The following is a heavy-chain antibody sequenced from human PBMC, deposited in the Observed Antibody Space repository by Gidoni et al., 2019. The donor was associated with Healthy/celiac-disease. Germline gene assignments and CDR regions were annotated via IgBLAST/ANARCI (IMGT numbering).Heavy chain of an antibody. V-gene: IGHV1-2*02. J-gene: IGHJ4*02. Sequence: QVQLVQSGAPVKKPGASVKVSCKASGYTFTGYYMHWVRQAPGQVLEGMGWINPTSGGTNYAKKFQCRDTMTRETSISTAYMELSRLRSDDTAVYYCALIRRTVTNDYWGQGTLVTVSS. CDR2: INPTSGGT. CDR3: ALIRRTVTNDY. CDR1: GYTFTGYY. D-gene: IGHD4-17*01.